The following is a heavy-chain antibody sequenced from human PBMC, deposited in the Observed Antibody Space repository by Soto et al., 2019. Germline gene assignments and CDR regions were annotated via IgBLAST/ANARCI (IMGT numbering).Heavy chain of an antibody. Sequence: EVQLVESGGGLVQPGGSLRLSCAASGFTFSSYWMHWVRQAPGKGLVWVSRINSDGSSTSYADSVKGRFTISRDNAKNTLYLXMXXLRAXXXXXYYCXXDLFDVLAMFDYWGQGTLVTVSS. V-gene: IGHV3-74*01. D-gene: IGHD2-2*01. CDR1: GFTFSSYW. J-gene: IGHJ4*02. CDR3: XXDLFDVLAMFDY. CDR2: INSDGSST.